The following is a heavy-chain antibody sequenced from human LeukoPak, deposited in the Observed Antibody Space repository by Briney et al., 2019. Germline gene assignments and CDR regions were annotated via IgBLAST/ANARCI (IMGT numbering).Heavy chain of an antibody. CDR3: ARGDGATNGYYYYYYMDV. CDR2: IYYSGGT. CDR1: GGSISSYY. V-gene: IGHV4-59*01. J-gene: IGHJ6*03. Sequence: SETLSLTCTVSGGSISSYYWSWIRQPPGKGLEWIGYIYYSGGTNYNPSLKSRVTISVDTSKNQFSLKLSSVTAADTAVYYCARGDGATNGYYYYYYMDVWGKGTTVTVSS. D-gene: IGHD1-26*01.